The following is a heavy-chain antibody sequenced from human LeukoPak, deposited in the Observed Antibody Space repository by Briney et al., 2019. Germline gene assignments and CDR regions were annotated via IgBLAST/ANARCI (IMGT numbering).Heavy chain of an antibody. J-gene: IGHJ6*02. D-gene: IGHD6-13*01. Sequence: PAKSLRLSCAASGFTFSTYGMHWVRQAPGKGLEWVAVIWYDGSKKYYADPVKGRLTVSRDNSKNTLYLQMNSLRAEDTAVYYCARDRSTTWYVIYYYYGMDVWGQGTTVTVSS. V-gene: IGHV3-33*01. CDR3: ARDRSTTWYVIYYYYGMDV. CDR2: IWYDGSKK. CDR1: GFTFSTYG.